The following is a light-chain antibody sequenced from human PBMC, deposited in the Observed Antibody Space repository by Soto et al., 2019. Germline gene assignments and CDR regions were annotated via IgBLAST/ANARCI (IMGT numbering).Light chain of an antibody. CDR2: GAS. V-gene: IGKV3-20*01. CDR1: QSLTGTY. Sequence: EVVLTQSPGTLSLSPGDRAALSCKASQSLTGTYLAWYQQKPGQPPRLLMYGASTRLTGIPDRFSGSGCGTDFTLTISRLEPEDFSVYYCQRYDGLPRAFGQGTKVEI. J-gene: IGKJ1*01. CDR3: QRYDGLPRA.